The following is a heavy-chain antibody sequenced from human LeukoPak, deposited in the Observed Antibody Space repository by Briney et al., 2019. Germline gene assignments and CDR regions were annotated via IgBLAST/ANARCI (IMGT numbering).Heavy chain of an antibody. CDR1: GYTFTSYG. Sequence: ASVKVSCKASGYTFTSYGISWVRQAPGQGLEWMGWISAYNGNTNYAQKLQGRVTMTTDTSTSTAYMELRSLRSDDTAVYYCARINTVTTSGAFDYWGQGTLVTVSS. V-gene: IGHV1-18*01. CDR2: ISAYNGNT. D-gene: IGHD4-17*01. CDR3: ARINTVTTSGAFDY. J-gene: IGHJ4*02.